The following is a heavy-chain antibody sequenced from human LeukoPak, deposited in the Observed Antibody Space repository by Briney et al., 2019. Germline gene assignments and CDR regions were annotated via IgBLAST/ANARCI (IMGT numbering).Heavy chain of an antibody. CDR1: GCTFTSYD. Sequence: ASVKVSCKASGCTFTSYDINWVRQATGQGLEWMGWMNPNSGNTGYAQKFQGRVTITRNTSISTAYMELSSLRSEDTAVYYCARGAGPDCSSTSCLVDDYWGQGTLVTVSS. V-gene: IGHV1-8*03. D-gene: IGHD2-2*01. CDR3: ARGAGPDCSSTSCLVDDY. J-gene: IGHJ4*02. CDR2: MNPNSGNT.